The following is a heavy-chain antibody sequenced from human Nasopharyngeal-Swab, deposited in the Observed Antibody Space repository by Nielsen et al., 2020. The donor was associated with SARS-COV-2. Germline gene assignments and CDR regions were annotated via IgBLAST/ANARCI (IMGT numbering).Heavy chain of an antibody. V-gene: IGHV1-24*01. CDR3: ATSYRIAAAGAYYFDY. CDR2: FDPEDGET. Sequence: VKVSCKVSGYTLTELSMHWVRQAPGQGLEWMGGFDPEDGETIYAQKFQGRVTMTEDTSTDTAYMELSSLRSEDTAVYYCATSYRIAAAGAYYFDYWGQGTLVTVSS. CDR1: GYTLTELS. D-gene: IGHD6-13*01. J-gene: IGHJ4*02.